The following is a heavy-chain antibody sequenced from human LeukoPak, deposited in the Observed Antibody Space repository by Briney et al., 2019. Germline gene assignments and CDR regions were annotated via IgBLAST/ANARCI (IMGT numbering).Heavy chain of an antibody. CDR1: GFTFDDYA. J-gene: IGHJ6*02. CDR3: AKARERGPYYYYYGMDV. Sequence: GGSLRLSCAASGFTFDDYAMHWVRQAPGKGLEWVSGISWNSGSIGYADSVKDRFTISRDNAKNSLYLQMNSLRAEDTALYYCAKARERGPYYYYYGMDVWGQGTTVTVSS. CDR2: ISWNSGSI. V-gene: IGHV3-9*01.